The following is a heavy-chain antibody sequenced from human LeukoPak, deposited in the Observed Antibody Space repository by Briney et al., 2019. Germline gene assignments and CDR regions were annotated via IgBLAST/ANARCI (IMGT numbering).Heavy chain of an antibody. Sequence: SETLSLTCAHYGGPFSGFFWSWVRRPPGKGLEWVGEINHSGSTNYNPSLKSRVTISIDTSKNQFSLKLTSVTAADTAVYYCARASSYNDATRYNLAFFGPWGQGTLVTVSS. D-gene: IGHD3-10*01. J-gene: IGHJ5*02. CDR1: GGPFSGFF. V-gene: IGHV4-34*01. CDR3: ARASSYNDATRYNLAFFGP. CDR2: INHSGST.